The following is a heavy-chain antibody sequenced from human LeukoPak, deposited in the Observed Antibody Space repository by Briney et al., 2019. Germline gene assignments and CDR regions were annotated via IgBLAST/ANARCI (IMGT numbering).Heavy chain of an antibody. J-gene: IGHJ4*02. CDR1: GFTFSSYD. Sequence: PGRSLRLSCAASGFTFSSYDMHWVRQAPGKGLEWVAVIWYDGSNKYYADSVKGRFTISRDNSKNTLYLQMNSLRAEDTAVYYCARSHQRYSYDLGGYWGQGTLVTVSS. D-gene: IGHD5-18*01. CDR2: IWYDGSNK. V-gene: IGHV3-33*01. CDR3: ARSHQRYSYDLGGY.